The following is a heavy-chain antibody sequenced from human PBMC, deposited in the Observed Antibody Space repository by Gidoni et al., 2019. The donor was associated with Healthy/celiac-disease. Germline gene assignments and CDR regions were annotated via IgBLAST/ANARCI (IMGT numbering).Heavy chain of an antibody. V-gene: IGHV4-39*01. D-gene: IGHD6-13*01. CDR3: ARSGIIAAASSFDY. CDR2: IYFSWST. J-gene: IGHJ4*02. CDR1: GSSISSSSYY. Sequence: QLQLQESGPGLVKPSETLSLTCTVSGSSISSSSYYWGWIRQPPGKGLEWIGCIYFSWSTYYNPSLKSRVTISVDTSKNQFSLKLSSVTAADTAVYYCARSGIIAAASSFDYWGQGTLVTVSS.